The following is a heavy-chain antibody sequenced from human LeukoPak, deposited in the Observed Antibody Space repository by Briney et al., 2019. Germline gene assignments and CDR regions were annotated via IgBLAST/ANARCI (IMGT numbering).Heavy chain of an antibody. CDR2: IGTAGDT. J-gene: IGHJ4*02. V-gene: IGHV3-13*01. D-gene: IGHD4-23*01. Sequence: GGSLRLSCAASGFTFSSYDMHWVRQATGKGLEWVSAIGTAGDTYYPGSVKGRFTISRESAKNSLYLQMNSLRAGDTAVYYCARVRYGGNSLDYWGQGTLVTVSS. CDR3: ARVRYGGNSLDY. CDR1: GFTFSSYD.